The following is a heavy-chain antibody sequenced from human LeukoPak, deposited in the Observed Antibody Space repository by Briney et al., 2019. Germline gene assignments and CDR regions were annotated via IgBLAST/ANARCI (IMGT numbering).Heavy chain of an antibody. CDR3: AGVIGVVVPAAISPPINYYYGMDV. CDR1: GGSISSYY. J-gene: IGHJ6*02. Sequence: SETLSLTCTVPGGSISSYYWSWIRQPAGKGLEWIGRIYTSGSTSYNPSLKSRVTISVDTSKNQFSLKLSSVTAADTAVYCCAGVIGVVVPAAISPPINYYYGMDVWGQGTTVTVSS. D-gene: IGHD2-2*01. CDR2: IYTSGST. V-gene: IGHV4-4*07.